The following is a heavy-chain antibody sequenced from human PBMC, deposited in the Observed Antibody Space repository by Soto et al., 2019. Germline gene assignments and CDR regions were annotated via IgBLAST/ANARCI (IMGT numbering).Heavy chain of an antibody. V-gene: IGHV4-59*01. D-gene: IGHD1-7*01. Sequence: PSETLSLTCTVSGGSISSYYWSWIRQPPGKGLEWIGYIYYSRNTNYNPSLKSRVTISVDTSKNQFSLKLSSVTAADTAVYYCGRGEVDRYNWNYGIDYWGQGTLVTVSS. CDR2: IYYSRNT. J-gene: IGHJ4*02. CDR1: GGSISSYY. CDR3: GRGEVDRYNWNYGIDY.